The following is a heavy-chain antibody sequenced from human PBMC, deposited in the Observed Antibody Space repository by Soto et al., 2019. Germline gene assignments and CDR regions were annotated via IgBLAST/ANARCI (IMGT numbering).Heavy chain of an antibody. CDR2: IAYDGSNK. J-gene: IGHJ5*02. CDR1: GFTFSSYG. V-gene: IGHV3-30*18. CDR3: AKDNCVSPSCDRLYNWFDP. D-gene: IGHD2-2*01. Sequence: QVQLVESGGGVVQPGRSLRLSCVASGFTFSSYGMHWVRQAPGKGLEWVAVIAYDGSNKYYADSVKGRFTISRDNSKNTLFLQMNSLRAENTAVYYCAKDNCVSPSCDRLYNWFDPWGQGTLVTVSS.